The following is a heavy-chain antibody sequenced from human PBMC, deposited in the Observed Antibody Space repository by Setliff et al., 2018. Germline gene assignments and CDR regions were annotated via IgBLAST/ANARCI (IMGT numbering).Heavy chain of an antibody. CDR1: GGSFSGYY. CDR3: ARMARVPDC. Sequence: SETLSLTCAVYGGSFSGYYWSWIRQPPGKGLEWIGEINHTGSTNYSPSLKSRVTISVDTSKNQFSLKLTSVTAADTAVYYCARMARVPDCSGQGILVTVSS. V-gene: IGHV4-34*01. J-gene: IGHJ4*02. CDR2: INHTGST.